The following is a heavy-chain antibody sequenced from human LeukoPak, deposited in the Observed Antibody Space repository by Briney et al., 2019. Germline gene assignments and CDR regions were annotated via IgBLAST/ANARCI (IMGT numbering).Heavy chain of an antibody. V-gene: IGHV3-11*05. CDR1: GFTFGDYA. D-gene: IGHD5-24*01. Sequence: PGRSLRLSCTASGFTFGDYAMSWVRQAPGKGLEWVSHISGRSSYTNYANSVKGRFTISRDNAKNSLYLQMNSLRAEDTAVYYCAREGGDGYDVDFWGQGTLVTVSS. CDR2: ISGRSSYT. CDR3: AREGGDGYDVDF. J-gene: IGHJ4*02.